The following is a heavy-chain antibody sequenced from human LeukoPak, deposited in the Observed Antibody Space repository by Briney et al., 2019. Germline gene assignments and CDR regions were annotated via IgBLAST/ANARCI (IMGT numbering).Heavy chain of an antibody. D-gene: IGHD5-18*01. J-gene: IGHJ4*02. CDR3: AKDFGYSCGYGFDY. CDR1: GFTFDDYA. CDR2: ISWNSGRI. Sequence: PGGSLRLSCAASGFTFDDYAMHWVRQAPGKGLEWVSGISWNSGRIAYADSVKGRFTISRDNAKNSLYLQTNSLRAEDTALYYCAKDFGYSCGYGFDYWGQGTLVTVSS. V-gene: IGHV3-9*01.